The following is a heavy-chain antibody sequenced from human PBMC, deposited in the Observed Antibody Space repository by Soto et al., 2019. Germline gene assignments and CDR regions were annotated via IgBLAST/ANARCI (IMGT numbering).Heavy chain of an antibody. CDR2: IIPVFDKA. CDR3: ARLRRDWGDAFDL. CDR1: GGSFGSSA. J-gene: IGHJ3*01. Sequence: QVQLVQSGADVKKPGSSVKVSCKTSGGSFGSSAISWVRQAPAQGLEWMGEIIPVFDKANYAQNFQGRLTITADEPTGTVFMQLSSLRSEYTAVYFCARLRRDWGDAFDLWGLGTFVTVSS. V-gene: IGHV1-69*01. D-gene: IGHD3-16*01.